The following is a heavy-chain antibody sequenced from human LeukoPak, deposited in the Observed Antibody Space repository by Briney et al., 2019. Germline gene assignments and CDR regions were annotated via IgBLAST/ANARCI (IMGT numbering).Heavy chain of an antibody. V-gene: IGHV4-4*07. CDR2: IYGRGGT. Sequence: PSETLSLTRTLSRGSISSYLWSWIRQPAGKGLEWIGRIYGRGGTNYNSSLKSRVAMSADTSKNQFSLKVSSVTDADTAVYYCAREGITIFGVVIPYYMDVWGKGTTVTVSS. CDR3: AREGITIFGVVIPYYMDV. CDR1: RGSISSYL. D-gene: IGHD3-3*01. J-gene: IGHJ6*03.